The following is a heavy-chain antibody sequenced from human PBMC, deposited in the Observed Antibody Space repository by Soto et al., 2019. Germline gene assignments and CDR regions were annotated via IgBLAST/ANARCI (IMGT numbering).Heavy chain of an antibody. CDR3: AAELGFGKLSVV. CDR1: GDTFKNCV. Sequence: QVQVVQSGVEVRRPGSSVKVSCKASGDTFKNCVISWVRQAPGQGLEWMGGIIPLFGTTDFAQRFQGRLTITTDESTTTAYMELSRLGSEDTATYYGAAELGFGKLSVVWGQGTTVIVSS. J-gene: IGHJ6*02. CDR2: IIPLFGTT. V-gene: IGHV1-69*01. D-gene: IGHD3-10*01.